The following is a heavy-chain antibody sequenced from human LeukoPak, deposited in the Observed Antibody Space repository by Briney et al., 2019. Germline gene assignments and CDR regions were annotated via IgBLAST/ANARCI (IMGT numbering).Heavy chain of an antibody. D-gene: IGHD4-23*01. Sequence: GGSLRLSCAASGFTFSNAWMSWVRQAPGKGLEWVGRIKSKTDGGTTGYAAPVKGRFTISRDDSKNTLYLQMNGLKTEDTAVYYCTTQLRWYNWFDPWGQGTLVTVSS. V-gene: IGHV3-15*01. J-gene: IGHJ5*02. CDR3: TTQLRWYNWFDP. CDR2: IKSKTDGGTT. CDR1: GFTFSNAW.